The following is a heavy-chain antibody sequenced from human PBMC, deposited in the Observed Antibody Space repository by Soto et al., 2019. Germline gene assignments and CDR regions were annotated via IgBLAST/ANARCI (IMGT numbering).Heavy chain of an antibody. CDR3: AKLIFGGPKSPGDIVATIGPVFDY. J-gene: IGHJ4*02. CDR1: GFTFSSYA. V-gene: IGHV3-23*01. CDR2: ISGSGGST. D-gene: IGHD5-12*01. Sequence: PVGSLRLSCAASGFTFSSYAMSWVRQAPGKGLEWVSAISGSGGSTYYADSVKGRFTISRDNSKNTLYLQMNSLRAEDTAVYYCAKLIFGGPKSPGDIVATIGPVFDYWGQGSLVTVSS.